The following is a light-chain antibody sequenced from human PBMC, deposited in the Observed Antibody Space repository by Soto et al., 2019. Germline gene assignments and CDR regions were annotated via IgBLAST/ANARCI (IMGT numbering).Light chain of an antibody. V-gene: IGKV3-15*01. CDR2: GAS. CDR1: QSVRSN. J-gene: IGKJ4*01. CDR3: QQYSNWPPLT. Sequence: EIVMTQSPATLSVSPGERATLSCRASQSVRSNLAWYQQKPGQAPRLLISGASTRATGVPVRFSGSGSGTEFTLTISRLQSEDFAVYYCQQYSNWPPLTFGGGTKVELK.